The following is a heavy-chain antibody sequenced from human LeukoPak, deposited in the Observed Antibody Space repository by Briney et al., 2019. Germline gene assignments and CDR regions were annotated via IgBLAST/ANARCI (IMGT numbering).Heavy chain of an antibody. V-gene: IGHV4-61*02. CDR3: ARDVAFDI. CDR2: IYTSGST. CDR1: GGSISSGTYY. J-gene: IGHJ3*02. Sequence: PSQTLSLTCTVSGGSISSGTYYWSWIRQPAGKGLEWIGRIYTSGSTNYNPSLKSRVTISVDTSKNQSSLKLNSVTAAVTAVYYCARDVAFDIWGQGTMVTVSS.